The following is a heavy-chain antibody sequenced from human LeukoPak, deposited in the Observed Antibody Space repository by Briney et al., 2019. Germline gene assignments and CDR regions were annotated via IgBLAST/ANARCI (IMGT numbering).Heavy chain of an antibody. J-gene: IGHJ1*01. D-gene: IGHD4-17*01. Sequence: GASVKVSCKASGYTFTGSYMHWVRQAPGQGLEWMGWINPNSGGTNYAQKFQGRVTMTRDTSISTAYMELSRLRSDDTAVYYCARYLKRGDYSQYFQHWGQGTLVTVSS. V-gene: IGHV1-2*02. CDR3: ARYLKRGDYSQYFQH. CDR1: GYTFTGSY. CDR2: INPNSGGT.